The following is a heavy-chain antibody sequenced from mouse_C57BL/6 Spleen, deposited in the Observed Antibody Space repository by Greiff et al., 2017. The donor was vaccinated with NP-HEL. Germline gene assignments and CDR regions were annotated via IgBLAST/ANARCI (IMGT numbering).Heavy chain of an antibody. J-gene: IGHJ3*01. CDR3: ARSDDGYYEVFAY. V-gene: IGHV1-82*01. Sequence: VQLQQSGPELVKPGASVKISCKASGYAFSSSWMNWVKQRPGKGLEWIGRIYTGDGDTNYNGKFKGKATLTADKSSSTAYMQLSSLTSEDSAVYFCARSDDGYYEVFAYWGQGTLVTVSA. D-gene: IGHD2-3*01. CDR2: IYTGDGDT. CDR1: GYAFSSSW.